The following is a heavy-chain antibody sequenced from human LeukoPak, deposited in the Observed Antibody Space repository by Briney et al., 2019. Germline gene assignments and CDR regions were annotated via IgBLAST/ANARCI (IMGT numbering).Heavy chain of an antibody. D-gene: IGHD1-26*01. CDR1: GFAFSSYA. V-gene: IGHV3-23*01. CDR2: IDGGGGRT. Sequence: GGSLRLSCTASGFAFSSYAMSWVRQAPGVGLEWVSAIDGGGGRTWHADSVRGPFTISRDNSKNTLYLQMNSLRAEDTAVYYCAREGIESYYSEYFQHWGQGTLVTVSS. J-gene: IGHJ1*01. CDR3: AREGIESYYSEYFQH.